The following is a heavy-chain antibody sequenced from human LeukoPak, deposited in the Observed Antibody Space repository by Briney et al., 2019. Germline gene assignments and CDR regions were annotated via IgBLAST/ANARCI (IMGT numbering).Heavy chain of an antibody. CDR2: IYHSRST. D-gene: IGHD3-10*01. CDR1: GGSISSGGYS. Sequence: SETLSLTCAVSGGSISSGGYSWSWIRQPPGKGLEWIGYIYHSRSTYYNPSLKSRVTISVDRSKNQFSLKLSSVTAADTAVYYCASVWFGEFFYWGQGTLVTVSS. V-gene: IGHV4-30-2*01. CDR3: ASVWFGEFFY. J-gene: IGHJ4*02.